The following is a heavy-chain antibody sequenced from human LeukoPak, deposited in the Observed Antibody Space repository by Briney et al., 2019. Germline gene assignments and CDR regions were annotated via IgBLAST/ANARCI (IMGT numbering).Heavy chain of an antibody. J-gene: IGHJ5*01. CDR1: GYAITSGGFS. CDR3: ARSRQASGLFNS. D-gene: IGHD3-10*01. Sequence: EPSQTLSLTCTVSGYAITSGGFSWNWIRQPPGKGLEWIGCIYDRGPAYYNPSLKSRFTISVDRPKNQFFLNVTSLTAADTAVYYCARSRQASGLFNSWGQGTLVVVSS. CDR2: IYDRGPA. V-gene: IGHV4-30-2*01.